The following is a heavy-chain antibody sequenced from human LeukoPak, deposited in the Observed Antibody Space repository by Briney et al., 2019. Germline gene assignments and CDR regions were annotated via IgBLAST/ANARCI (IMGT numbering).Heavy chain of an antibody. V-gene: IGHV1-8*01. CDR2: MNPNSGDT. D-gene: IGHD3-22*01. Sequence: ASVKVSCKASGYTFTNYEINWVRQATGHGLEWMGWMNPNSGDTAYAQKFQGRITMTRSTSITTAYMELSGLRSEDTTVCYCARGLGSYDSSELTWPMISFWGQGTQVTVSS. CDR1: GYTFTNYE. J-gene: IGHJ4*02. CDR3: ARGLGSYDSSELTWPMISF.